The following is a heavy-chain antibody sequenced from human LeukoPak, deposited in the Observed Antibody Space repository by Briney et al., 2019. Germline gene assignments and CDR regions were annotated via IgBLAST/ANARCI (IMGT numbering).Heavy chain of an antibody. CDR3: ARAPVGVDV. J-gene: IGHJ6*02. CDR1: GDSITRGGYF. Sequence: SETLSLTCSVSGDSITRGGYFWSWIRQHPGKGLEWIGYIYHSGSAYYNPSLESRVTISVDTSKNQFALKVTSVTPADTAVYYCARAPVGVDVWGQGTTVTVS. V-gene: IGHV4-31*03. CDR2: IYHSGSA.